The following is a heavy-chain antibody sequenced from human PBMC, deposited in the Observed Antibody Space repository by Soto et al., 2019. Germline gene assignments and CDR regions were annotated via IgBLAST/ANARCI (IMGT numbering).Heavy chain of an antibody. Sequence: GGSLRLSCAASGFTFSSYGMHWVRQAPGKGLEWVAVISYDGSNKYYADSVKGRFTISRDNAKNSLYLQMNSLRAEDTAVYYCASSSSSSTYYFDYWGQGTLVTVSS. D-gene: IGHD6-6*01. V-gene: IGHV3-30*03. CDR2: ISYDGSNK. J-gene: IGHJ4*02. CDR3: ASSSSSSTYYFDY. CDR1: GFTFSSYG.